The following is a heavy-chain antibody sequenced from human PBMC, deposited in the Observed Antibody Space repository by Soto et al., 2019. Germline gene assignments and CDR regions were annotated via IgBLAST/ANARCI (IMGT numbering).Heavy chain of an antibody. CDR2: ISWNSGSI. CDR3: AKGNRYSSGWYGIFDY. V-gene: IGHV3-9*01. J-gene: IGHJ4*02. Sequence: EVQLVESGGGLVQPGRSLRLSCAASGFTFDDYAMHWVRQAPGKGLEWVSGISWNSGSIGYVDSVKGRFTISRDNAKNSLYLQMNSLRAEDTALYYCAKGNRYSSGWYGIFDYWGQGTLVTVSS. D-gene: IGHD6-19*01. CDR1: GFTFDDYA.